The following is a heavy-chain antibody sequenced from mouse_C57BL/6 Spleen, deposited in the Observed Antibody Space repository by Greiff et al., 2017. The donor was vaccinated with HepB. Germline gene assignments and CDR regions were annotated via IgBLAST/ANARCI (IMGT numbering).Heavy chain of an antibody. CDR3: ATDGYWFAY. CDR2: INYDGSST. Sequence: EVMLVESEGGLVQPGSSMKLSCTASGFTFSDYYMAWVRQVPEKGLEWVANINYDGSSTYYLDSLKSRFIISRDNAKNILYLQMSSLKSEDTATYYCATDGYWFAYWGQGTLVTVSA. J-gene: IGHJ3*01. D-gene: IGHD2-3*01. CDR1: GFTFSDYY. V-gene: IGHV5-16*01.